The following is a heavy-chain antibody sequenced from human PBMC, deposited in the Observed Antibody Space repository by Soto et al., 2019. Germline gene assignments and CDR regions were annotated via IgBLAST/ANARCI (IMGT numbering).Heavy chain of an antibody. Sequence: ASVKVSCKASGGTFSSYTISWVRQAPGQGLEWMGRITPILGIANYAQKFQGRVTITADKSTSTAYMELSSLRSEDTAVYYCARDVDCSSTSCYWFWFDPWGQGTLVTVSS. J-gene: IGHJ5*02. CDR1: GGTFSSYT. CDR3: ARDVDCSSTSCYWFWFDP. V-gene: IGHV1-69*04. CDR2: ITPILGIA. D-gene: IGHD2-2*01.